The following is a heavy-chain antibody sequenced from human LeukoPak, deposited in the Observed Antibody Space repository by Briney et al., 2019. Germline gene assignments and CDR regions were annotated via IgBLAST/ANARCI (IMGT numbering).Heavy chain of an antibody. V-gene: IGHV3-66*01. J-gene: IGHJ6*02. Sequence: SCKASGYTFTSYGISWVRQAPGKGLEWVSVIYSGGSTYYADSVKGRFTISRDNSKNTLYLQMNSLRAEDTAVYYCARVDYYYYGMDVWGQGTTVTVSS. CDR2: IYSGGST. CDR1: GYTFTSYG. CDR3: ARVDYYYYGMDV.